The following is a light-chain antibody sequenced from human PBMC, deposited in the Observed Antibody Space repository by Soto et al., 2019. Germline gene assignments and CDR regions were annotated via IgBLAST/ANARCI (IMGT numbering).Light chain of an antibody. Sequence: QSVLTQPPSVSEAPGQRVTISCTGSSSNIGAGYEAHWYQQVPGTAPKLLIYENNNRPSGVPDRFSGSKSGTSASLAITGLQAEDESGYCCQSYEISLSDYVFGPGTKLTVL. CDR3: QSYEISLSDYV. CDR1: SSNIGAGYE. J-gene: IGLJ1*01. V-gene: IGLV1-40*01. CDR2: ENN.